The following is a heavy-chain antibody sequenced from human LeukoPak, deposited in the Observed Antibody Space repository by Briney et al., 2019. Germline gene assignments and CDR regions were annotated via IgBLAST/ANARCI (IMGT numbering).Heavy chain of an antibody. D-gene: IGHD6-13*01. J-gene: IGHJ4*02. CDR2: IYYSGST. Sequence: KPSETLSLTCTVSGGSIRSSNYNWGWIRQPPGKGLEWIGSIYYSGSTYYNPSLKSRVTISVDTSKNQFSLKLSSVTAADTAVYYCARIVATIAYFDYWGQGTLVTVSS. CDR1: GGSIRSSNYN. CDR3: ARIVATIAYFDY. V-gene: IGHV4-39*01.